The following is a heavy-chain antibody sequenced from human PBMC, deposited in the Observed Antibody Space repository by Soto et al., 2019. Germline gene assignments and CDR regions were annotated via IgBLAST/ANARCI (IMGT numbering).Heavy chain of an antibody. V-gene: IGHV1-69*02. CDR3: ARADSSGWYYFDY. CDR1: GGTFSSYT. D-gene: IGHD6-19*01. CDR2: IIPILGIA. J-gene: IGHJ4*02. Sequence: QVQLVQSGAEVKKPGSSVKVSCKASGGTFSSYTISWVRQAPGQGLEWMGRIIPILGIANYAQKFQGRVTITADKSTSTAYMELSSLRSEGTAVYYCARADSSGWYYFDYWGQGTLVTVSS.